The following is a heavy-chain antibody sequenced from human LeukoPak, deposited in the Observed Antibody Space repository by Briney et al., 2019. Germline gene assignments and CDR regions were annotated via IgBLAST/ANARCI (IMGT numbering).Heavy chain of an antibody. CDR3: ARVHYDILTGYSYFDY. V-gene: IGHV1-18*01. Sequence: GASVKVSCKASGYTFTSYGISWVRQAPGQGLEWMGWISASNDNTNYAQKLQGRVTMTTDTSTSTAYMELRSLRSDDTAVYYCARVHYDILTGYSYFDYWGQGTLVTVSS. CDR2: ISASNDNT. J-gene: IGHJ4*02. CDR1: GYTFTSYG. D-gene: IGHD3-9*01.